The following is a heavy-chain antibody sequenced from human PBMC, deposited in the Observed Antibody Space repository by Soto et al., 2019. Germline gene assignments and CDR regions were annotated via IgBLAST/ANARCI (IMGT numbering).Heavy chain of an antibody. J-gene: IGHJ4*02. Sequence: PGGSLRLSCAASGFTFSSYAMSWVRQAPGKGLEWVSAISGSGGSTYYADSVKGRFTISRDNSKNTLYLQMNSLRAEDTAVYYCAKDLTYYDFWSGYSAPRYFDYWGQGTLVTVSS. V-gene: IGHV3-23*01. CDR2: ISGSGGST. CDR3: AKDLTYYDFWSGYSAPRYFDY. D-gene: IGHD3-3*01. CDR1: GFTFSSYA.